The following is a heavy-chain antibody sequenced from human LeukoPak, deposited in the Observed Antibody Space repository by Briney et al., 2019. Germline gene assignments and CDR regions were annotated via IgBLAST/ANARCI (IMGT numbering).Heavy chain of an antibody. Sequence: KGGESLKISCKGSGYSFTSYWIGWVRQMPGTGLEWMGIIYPGDSDTRYSPSFQGQVTISADKSISTAYLQWSSLKASDTAMYYCARLYADSSSGIDYWGQGTLVTVSS. CDR3: ARLYADSSSGIDY. J-gene: IGHJ4*02. D-gene: IGHD6-6*01. V-gene: IGHV5-51*01. CDR1: GYSFTSYW. CDR2: IYPGDSDT.